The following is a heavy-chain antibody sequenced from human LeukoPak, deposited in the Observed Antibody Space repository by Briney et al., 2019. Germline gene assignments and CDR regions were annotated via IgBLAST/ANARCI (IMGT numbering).Heavy chain of an antibody. CDR1: GFTFSNYA. V-gene: IGHV3-9*01. D-gene: IGHD3-10*01. CDR3: AKGRITMVRAFLDY. Sequence: GGSLRLSCAASGFTFSNYAMHWVRQAPGKGLEWVSGISWNSGSIGYADSVKGRFTISRDNAKNSLYLQMNSLRAEDTALYYCAKGRITMVRAFLDYWGQGTLVTVSS. CDR2: ISWNSGSI. J-gene: IGHJ4*02.